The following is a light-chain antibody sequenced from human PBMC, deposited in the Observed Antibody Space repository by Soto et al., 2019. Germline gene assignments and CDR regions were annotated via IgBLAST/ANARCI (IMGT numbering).Light chain of an antibody. CDR2: DVT. J-gene: IGLJ2*01. CDR1: SSDVGGYNY. Sequence: QSALTQPPSASGSPGQSVTISCNGTSSDVGGYNYVSWYQQHPGNVPKLIIYDVTKQPSGVPDRFSGSKSGNTASLTVSGLQAEYEDDYYCSSFAGVTTNLVFGGGTKLTVL. CDR3: SSFAGVTTNLV. V-gene: IGLV2-8*01.